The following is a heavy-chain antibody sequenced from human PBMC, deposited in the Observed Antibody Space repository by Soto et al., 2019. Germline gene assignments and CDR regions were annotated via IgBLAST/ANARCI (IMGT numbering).Heavy chain of an antibody. J-gene: IGHJ4*02. CDR3: ARDPSGWAQGVDH. D-gene: IGHD6-19*01. V-gene: IGHV3-30*03. CDR2: ISYDGSNK. CDR1: GFTFSSYG. Sequence: PGGSLRLSCAASGFTFSSYGMHWVRQAPGKGLEWVAVISYDGSNKYYADSVKGRFTISRDNAKNSLYLQMSSLRAEDTAVYYWARDPSGWAQGVDHWGQGTLVTVSS.